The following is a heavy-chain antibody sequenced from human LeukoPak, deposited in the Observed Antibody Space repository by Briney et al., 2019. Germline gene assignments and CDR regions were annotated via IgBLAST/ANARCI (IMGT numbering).Heavy chain of an antibody. CDR2: IYTSGST. CDR3: ARSYDFWSGYYSFDY. D-gene: IGHD3-3*01. V-gene: IGHV4-61*02. Sequence: SQTLSLTCTVSGGSISSGSYYWSWIRQPAGKGLEWIGRIYTSGSTNYNPSLKSRVTLSVDTSKNQFSLKLSSVTAADTAVYYCARSYDFWSGYYSFDYWGQGTLVTVSS. J-gene: IGHJ4*02. CDR1: GGSISSGSYY.